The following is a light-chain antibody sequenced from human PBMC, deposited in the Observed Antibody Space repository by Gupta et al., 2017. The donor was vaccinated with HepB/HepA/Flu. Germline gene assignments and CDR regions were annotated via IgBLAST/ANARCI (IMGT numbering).Light chain of an antibody. CDR1: SRNTTYT. CDR3: QTWGTGFQV. CDR2: LNSGGRH. Sequence: QVVLTQSPSASASLGASVKLICTLSSRNTTYTIEWHQQQQEKGPRYLMKLNSGGRHTKGVGIPDRFSGYSSGAERYLTISSLQSEDEADYYCQTWGTGFQVFGGGTKLTVL. J-gene: IGLJ3*02. V-gene: IGLV4-69*01.